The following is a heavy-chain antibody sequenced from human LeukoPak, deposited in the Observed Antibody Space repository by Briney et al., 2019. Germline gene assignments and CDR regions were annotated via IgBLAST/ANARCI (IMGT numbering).Heavy chain of an antibody. J-gene: IGHJ4*02. V-gene: IGHV3-33*01. D-gene: IGHD3-10*01. CDR1: GFTFSSYG. CDR2: IWYDGSNK. Sequence: GGSLRLSCAASGFTFSSYGMHWIRQAPGKGLEWVAFIWYDGSNKYYADSVKGRFTISRDNSKNTLYLQMNSLRAEDTAVYYCASWHGYYYGSGSYFDYWGQGTLVTVSS. CDR3: ASWHGYYYGSGSYFDY.